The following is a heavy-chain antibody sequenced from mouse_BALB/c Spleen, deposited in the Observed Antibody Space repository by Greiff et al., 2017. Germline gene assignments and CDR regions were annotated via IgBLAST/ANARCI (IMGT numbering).Heavy chain of an antibody. J-gene: IGHJ3*01. D-gene: IGHD2-4*01. CDR3: ASLYYDYDPPFAY. CDR2: IWAGGST. CDR1: GFSLTSYG. V-gene: IGHV2-9*02. Sequence: VQLVESGPGLVAPSQSLSITCTVSGFSLTSYGVHWVRQPPGKGLEWLGVIWAGGSTNYNSALMSRLSISKDNSKSQVFLKMNSLQTDDTAMYYCASLYYDYDPPFAYWGQGTLVTVSA.